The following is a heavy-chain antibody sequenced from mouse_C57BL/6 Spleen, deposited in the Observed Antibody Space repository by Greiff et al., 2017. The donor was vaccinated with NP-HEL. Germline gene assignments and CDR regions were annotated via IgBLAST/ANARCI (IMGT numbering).Heavy chain of an antibody. V-gene: IGHV1-54*01. Sequence: VKLMESGAELVRPGTSVKVSCKASGYAFTNYLIEWVKQRPGQGLEWIGVINPGSGGTNYNEKFKGKATLTADKSSSTAYMQLSSLTSEDSAVYFCARDSSGYHFAYWGQGTLVTVSA. J-gene: IGHJ3*01. CDR3: ARDSSGYHFAY. CDR2: INPGSGGT. D-gene: IGHD3-2*02. CDR1: GYAFTNYL.